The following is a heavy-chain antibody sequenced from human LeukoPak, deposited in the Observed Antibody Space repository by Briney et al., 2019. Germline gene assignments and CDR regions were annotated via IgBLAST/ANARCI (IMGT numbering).Heavy chain of an antibody. J-gene: IGHJ4*02. V-gene: IGHV1-24*01. Sequence: VASVTVSCKVSGYTLTELSMHWVRQAAGKGLEGMGGFDPEDGETLYEQKFQGRVTMTTDRSTNTVYMELRSLRSDDTAVYYCARDRPVMITFGGVIIAAYWGQGTLVSVSS. CDR3: ARDRPVMITFGGVIIAAY. CDR2: FDPEDGET. D-gene: IGHD3-16*02. CDR1: GYTLTELS.